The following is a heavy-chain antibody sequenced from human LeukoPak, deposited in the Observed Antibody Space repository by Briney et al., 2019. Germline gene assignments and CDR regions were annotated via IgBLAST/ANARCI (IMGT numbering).Heavy chain of an antibody. Sequence: SETLSLTCAVSGGSFSGYYWTWIRQPPGKGLEWIGEINHSGRTNYNPSLKSRVIISVDTSKNQFSLKLSSVTAADTAVYYCARPLGYCSDSRCPQSWFDPWGQGALVTVSS. D-gene: IGHD2-15*01. V-gene: IGHV4-34*01. CDR2: INHSGRT. CDR1: GGSFSGYY. CDR3: ARPLGYCSDSRCPQSWFDP. J-gene: IGHJ5*02.